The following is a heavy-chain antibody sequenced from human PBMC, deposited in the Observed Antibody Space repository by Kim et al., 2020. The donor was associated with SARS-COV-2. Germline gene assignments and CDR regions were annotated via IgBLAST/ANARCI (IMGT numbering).Heavy chain of an antibody. D-gene: IGHD1-26*01. CDR3: VRSTQWGLDY. V-gene: IGHV3-74*01. J-gene: IGHJ4*02. Sequence: TTHADRGKGRFTISRDNAKCTLHLQMSSLRAEDTAVYYCVRSTQWGLDYWGQGTLVSVSS. CDR2: T.